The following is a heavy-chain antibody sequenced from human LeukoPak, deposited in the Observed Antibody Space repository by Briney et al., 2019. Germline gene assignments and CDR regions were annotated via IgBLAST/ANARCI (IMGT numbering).Heavy chain of an antibody. V-gene: IGHV3-48*03. J-gene: IGHJ4*02. CDR3: ARDRFDYALDY. Sequence: GGSLRLSCAASGFMFFSHSMNWVRQAPGKGLEWVSYTSGSGTTMYYADSVKGRFTISRDNAKNSVFLQMNSLRADDTAVYYCARDRFDYALDYWGQGALVTVSS. CDR1: GFMFFSHS. CDR2: TSGSGTTM. D-gene: IGHD4-17*01.